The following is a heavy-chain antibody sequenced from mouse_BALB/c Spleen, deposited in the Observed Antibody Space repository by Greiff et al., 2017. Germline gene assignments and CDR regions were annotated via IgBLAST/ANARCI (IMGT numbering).Heavy chain of an antibody. CDR2: ISSGGST. CDR1: GFTFSSYA. V-gene: IGHV5-6-5*01. D-gene: IGHD2-1*01. CDR3: AKEDGNYPYWYFDV. J-gene: IGHJ1*01. Sequence: EVKLVESGGGLVKPGGSLKLSCAASGFTFSSYAMSWVRQTPEKRLEWVASISSGGSTYYPDSVKGRFTISRDNARNILYLQMSSLRSEDTAMYYCAKEDGNYPYWYFDVWGAGTTVTVSS.